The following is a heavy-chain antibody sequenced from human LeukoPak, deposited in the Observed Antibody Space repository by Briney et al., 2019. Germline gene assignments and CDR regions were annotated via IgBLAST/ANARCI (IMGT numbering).Heavy chain of an antibody. CDR3: ATVNPTVVPAAGLDY. V-gene: IGHV1-24*01. Sequence: GASVKVSCKVSGYTLTELSMHWVRQSPGKGLEWMGGFDPEDGETIYAQKFQGRVTMTEDTSTDTAYMELSSLRSEDTAVYYCATVNPTVVPAAGLDYWGQGTLVTVSS. CDR2: FDPEDGET. CDR1: GYTLTELS. J-gene: IGHJ4*02. D-gene: IGHD2-2*01.